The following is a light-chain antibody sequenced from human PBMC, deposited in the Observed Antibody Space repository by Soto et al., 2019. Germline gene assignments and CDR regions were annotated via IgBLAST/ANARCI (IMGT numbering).Light chain of an antibody. CDR1: NTDVGGYNY. V-gene: IGLV2-8*01. CDR2: EVT. Sequence: QSALTQPPSASGSPGQSVTISCTGSNTDVGGYNYVSWYQQYPGKAPKVMIYEVTKRPSGVPARFSGSRSGNTASLTISGLQAEDEADYYCSSYAGSNVWVFGGGTNVTVL. J-gene: IGLJ3*02. CDR3: SSYAGSNVWV.